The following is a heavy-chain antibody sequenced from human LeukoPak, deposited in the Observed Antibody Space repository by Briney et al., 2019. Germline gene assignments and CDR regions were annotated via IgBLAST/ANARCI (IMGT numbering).Heavy chain of an antibody. CDR1: GFTFGDYA. Sequence: GGSLRLSCTASGFTFGDYAMSWVRQAPGKGLEWVGFIRSKAYGGTTEYAASVKGRFTISRDDSKSIAYLQMNSLKTEDTAVYYCTRVSDFWSGLHHDHWGQGTLVTVSS. CDR2: IRSKAYGGTT. J-gene: IGHJ4*02. D-gene: IGHD3-3*01. V-gene: IGHV3-49*04. CDR3: TRVSDFWSGLHHDH.